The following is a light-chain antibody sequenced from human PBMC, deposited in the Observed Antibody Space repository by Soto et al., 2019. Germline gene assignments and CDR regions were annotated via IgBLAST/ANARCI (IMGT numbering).Light chain of an antibody. CDR2: GAS. CDR1: QSVSSN. CDR3: QQYKNWPRT. Sequence: EIVMTQSPATLSVSPGERATLSCRASQSVSSNLAWYQQKPGQAPRLLIYGASTRATGIPARFSGSGSETEFTPTISSLQSEDFAVYYCQQYKNWPRTFGQGTKVEIK. V-gene: IGKV3-15*01. J-gene: IGKJ1*01.